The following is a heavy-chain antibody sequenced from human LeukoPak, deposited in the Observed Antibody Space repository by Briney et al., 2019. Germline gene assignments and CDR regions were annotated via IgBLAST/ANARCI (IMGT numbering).Heavy chain of an antibody. Sequence: SETLSLTCAVYGGSFSGYYWSWIRQPPGKGLEWIGEINHSGSTNYNPSLKSRVTISVDTSKNQFSLKLSSVTAADTAVYYCARGPFEQWPSPMDVWGKGTTVTVSS. J-gene: IGHJ6*03. CDR2: INHSGST. V-gene: IGHV4-34*01. D-gene: IGHD6-19*01. CDR1: GGSFSGYY. CDR3: ARGPFEQWPSPMDV.